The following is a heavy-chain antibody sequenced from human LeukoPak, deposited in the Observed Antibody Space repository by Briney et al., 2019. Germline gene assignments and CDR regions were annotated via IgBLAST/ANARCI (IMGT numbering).Heavy chain of an antibody. J-gene: IGHJ5*02. CDR2: IKYDGSSA. V-gene: IGHV3-74*01. CDR1: GFTFSNYW. Sequence: PGGSLRLSCATSGFTFSNYWMSWLRQAPGKGLVSVSRIKYDGSSATYAESVKGRFTISRDNARNTLYLQMNSLRGDDTAIYYCAKSDWFDPWGGGILVTVSS. CDR3: AKSDWFDP.